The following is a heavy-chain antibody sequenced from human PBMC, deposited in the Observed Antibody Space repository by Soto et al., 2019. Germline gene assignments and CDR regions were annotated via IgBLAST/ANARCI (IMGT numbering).Heavy chain of an antibody. J-gene: IGHJ2*01. Sequence: PGKGLEWVAVIWYDGSNKYYADSVKGRFTISRDNSKHTLYLQMTSLRAEDTAVYYCFFFQAEDGIRDTVPVSAFLLNRSSDL. D-gene: IGHD2-15*01. V-gene: IGHV3-33*01. CDR3: FFFQAEDGIRDTVPVSAFLLNRSSDL. CDR2: IWYDGSNK.